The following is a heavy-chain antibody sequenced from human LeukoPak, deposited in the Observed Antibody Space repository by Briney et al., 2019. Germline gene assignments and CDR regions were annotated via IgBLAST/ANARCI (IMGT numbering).Heavy chain of an antibody. CDR3: AKDWIQFNRVFDCFDS. J-gene: IGHJ4*02. V-gene: IGHV3-23*01. Sequence: GGSLRLSCATSGFPFETNAMSWVRQAPGKGLEWVATIGNTETFYADSVTGRFTISRDNSKNTDNLQMNRLRVEDTAIYYCAKDWIQFNRVFDCFDSWGQGTLVTVSS. CDR2: IGNTET. CDR1: GFPFETNA. D-gene: IGHD5-18*01.